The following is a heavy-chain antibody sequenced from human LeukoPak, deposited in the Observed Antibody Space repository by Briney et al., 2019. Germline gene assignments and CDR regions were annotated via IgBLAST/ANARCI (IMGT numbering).Heavy chain of an antibody. V-gene: IGHV4-39*01. D-gene: IGHD5-18*01. Sequence: PSETLSLTCTVSGGSISNTDSYWGWVRQPPGKGLEWIERITYSGSTYYNPPLRSPITISIDTSKNQFSLKLTSVTAADTAVYYCARPSRGSGFNYGYSGYFDYWGQGTLVTVSS. J-gene: IGHJ4*02. CDR1: GGSISNTDSY. CDR2: ITYSGST. CDR3: ARPSRGSGFNYGYSGYFDY.